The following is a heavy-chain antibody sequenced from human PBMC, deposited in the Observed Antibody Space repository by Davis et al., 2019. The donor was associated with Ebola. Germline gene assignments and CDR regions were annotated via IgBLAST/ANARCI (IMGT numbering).Heavy chain of an antibody. Sequence: GESLKISCAASGFTFSDYYMSWIRQAPGKGLEWVANIKQDGSEKYYVDSVKGRFTISRDNAKNSLYLQMNSLRAEDTAVYYCARAWRYWGQGTLVTVSS. CDR3: ARAWRY. J-gene: IGHJ4*02. V-gene: IGHV3-7*01. CDR2: IKQDGSEK. CDR1: GFTFSDYY.